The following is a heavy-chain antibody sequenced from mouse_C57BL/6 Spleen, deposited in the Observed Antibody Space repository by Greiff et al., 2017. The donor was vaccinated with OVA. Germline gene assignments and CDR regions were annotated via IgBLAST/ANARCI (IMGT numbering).Heavy chain of an antibody. V-gene: IGHV1-69*01. D-gene: IGHD1-1*01. CDR3: ARGEFITTVVADD. CDR2: LDPSDSYT. CDR1: GYTFTSYW. J-gene: IGHJ2*01. Sequence: QVQLQQPGAELVMPGASVKLSCKASGYTFTSYWMHWVKQRPGQGLEWIGELDPSDSYTNYNQKFKGKSTLTVDKSSSTAYMQLSSLTSEDSAVYDCARGEFITTVVADDWGKGTTLTVSS.